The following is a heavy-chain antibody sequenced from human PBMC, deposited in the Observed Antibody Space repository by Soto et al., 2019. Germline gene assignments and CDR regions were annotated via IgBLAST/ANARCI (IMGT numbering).Heavy chain of an antibody. Sequence: SVKVSCKASGYTLTSSGISWVRQAPGQGLEWMGRIIPILGIANYAQKFQGRVTITADKSTSTAYMELSSLRSEDTAVYYCARGYSIAAADAFDIWGQGTMVTV. J-gene: IGHJ3*02. CDR1: GYTLTSSG. V-gene: IGHV1-69*04. CDR2: IIPILGIA. D-gene: IGHD6-13*01. CDR3: ARGYSIAAADAFDI.